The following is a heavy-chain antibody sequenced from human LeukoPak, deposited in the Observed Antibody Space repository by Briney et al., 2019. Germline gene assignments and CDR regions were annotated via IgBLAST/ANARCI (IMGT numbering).Heavy chain of an antibody. V-gene: IGHV1-2*02. Sequence: ASVKVSCKASGYTFTGYYMHWVRQAPGQGLEWMGWINPNSGGTNYAQKFQGRVTMTRDTSISTAYMELSRLRSDDTAVYYCARDREDCSSTSCYTSSGWFGPWGQGTLVTVSS. D-gene: IGHD2-2*02. CDR3: ARDREDCSSTSCYTSSGWFGP. CDR1: GYTFTGYY. J-gene: IGHJ5*02. CDR2: INPNSGGT.